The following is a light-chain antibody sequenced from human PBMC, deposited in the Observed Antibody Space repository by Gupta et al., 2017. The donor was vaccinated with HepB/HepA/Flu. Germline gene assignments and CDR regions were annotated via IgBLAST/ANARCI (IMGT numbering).Light chain of an antibody. CDR2: EGR. CDR3: SADRTGSQVR. V-gene: IGLV2-18*02. Sequence: SALTQPPSVSGSPGPSVTISCTGTRSDIGSYTRVSWYHQPPGSGPKVMIYEGRKRPPGVPDRFSGSRSGNKDSRTSSGRQEEDEGDYYCSADRTGSQVRFGRGNKGNVL. J-gene: IGLJ2*01. CDR1: RSDIGSYTR.